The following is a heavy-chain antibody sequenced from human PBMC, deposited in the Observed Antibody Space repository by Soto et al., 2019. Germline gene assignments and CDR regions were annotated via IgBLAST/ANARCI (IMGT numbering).Heavy chain of an antibody. Sequence: GESLKISCKGSGYGFTSYWIGWVRQMPGKGLEWMGIIYPGDSDTRYSPSFQGQVTISADKSISTAYLQWSSLKASDTAMYYCARHNPSYYYDSSGYYYGYYYGMDVWGQGTTVTVSS. V-gene: IGHV5-51*01. CDR2: IYPGDSDT. CDR1: GYGFTSYW. CDR3: ARHNPSYYYDSSGYYYGYYYGMDV. D-gene: IGHD3-22*01. J-gene: IGHJ6*02.